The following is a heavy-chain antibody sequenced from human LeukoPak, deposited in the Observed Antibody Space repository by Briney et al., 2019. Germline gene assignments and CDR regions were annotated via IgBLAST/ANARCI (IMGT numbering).Heavy chain of an antibody. CDR1: GYTFTGYY. J-gene: IGHJ4*02. D-gene: IGHD5-18*01. CDR2: FNPDSGGT. CDR3: ARGQYRYAVDY. V-gene: IGHV1-2*02. Sequence: GASVKVSCKASGYTFTGYYMHWVRQAPGQGLEWMGWFNPDSGGTNYAQKFQGRVTMTRDTPISTAYMELNSLTSDDTAVYYCARGQYRYAVDYWGQGTLVTVSS.